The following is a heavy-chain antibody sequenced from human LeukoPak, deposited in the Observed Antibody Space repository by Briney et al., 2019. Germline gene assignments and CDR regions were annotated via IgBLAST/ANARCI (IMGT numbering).Heavy chain of an antibody. V-gene: IGHV3-9*01. Sequence: GRSLRLSCAASGFTFDDYAMHWVRQAPGKGLEWVSGISWNSGSIGYADSVKGRFTISRGNAKNSLYLQMNSLRAEDTALYYCAKAAIYDILTGYSPPDYWGQGTLVTVSS. CDR1: GFTFDDYA. CDR2: ISWNSGSI. CDR3: AKAAIYDILTGYSPPDY. J-gene: IGHJ4*02. D-gene: IGHD3-9*01.